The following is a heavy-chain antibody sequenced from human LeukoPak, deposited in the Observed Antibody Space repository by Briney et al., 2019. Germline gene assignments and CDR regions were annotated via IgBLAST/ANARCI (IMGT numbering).Heavy chain of an antibody. D-gene: IGHD3-22*01. J-gene: IGHJ4*02. CDR1: GYPLSDLS. V-gene: IGHV1-24*01. Sequence: GASVKVSCKIFGYPLSDLSIHWVRQSPEKRFEWVGGFDEAKEEAVYAKKFQGRVSMTDDSSTNTAHLEMESLRSDDAAVYYCATDMINGSSWRSYWGQGTLVAVSS. CDR3: ATDMINGSSWRSY. CDR2: FDEAKEEA.